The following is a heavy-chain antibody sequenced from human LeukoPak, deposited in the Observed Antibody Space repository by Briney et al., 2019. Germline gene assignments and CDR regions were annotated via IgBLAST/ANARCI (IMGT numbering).Heavy chain of an antibody. D-gene: IGHD3-3*01. J-gene: IGHJ4*02. V-gene: IGHV3-48*01. CDR2: ISSSSSTI. CDR3: AIRRWDY. CDR1: GLTLRSYS. Sequence: GGSLRLSCAASGLTLRSYSMNWVRQAPGKGLEWVSYISSSSSTIYYADSVKGRFTISRDNAKNSLYLQMNSLRAEDTAVYYCAIRRWDYWGQGTLVTVSS.